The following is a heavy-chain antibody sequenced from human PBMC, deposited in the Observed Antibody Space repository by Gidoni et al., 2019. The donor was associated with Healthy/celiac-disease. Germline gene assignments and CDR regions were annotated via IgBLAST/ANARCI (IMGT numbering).Heavy chain of an antibody. CDR1: GFPFSSYG. V-gene: IGHV3-30*03. D-gene: IGHD2-21*02. Sequence: QVQLVESGGGVVQPGRSLRLSCASSGFPFSSYGMHWVRQAPGKGLEWVAVISYDGSNKYYADSVKGRFTISRDNSKNTLYLQMNSLRAEDTAVYYCQVVVVTATQTSFDYGGQGTLVTVSS. CDR3: QVVVVTATQTSFDY. J-gene: IGHJ4*02. CDR2: ISYDGSNK.